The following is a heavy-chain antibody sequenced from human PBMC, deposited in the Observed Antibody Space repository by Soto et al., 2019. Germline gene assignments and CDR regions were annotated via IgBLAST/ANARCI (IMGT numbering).Heavy chain of an antibody. CDR1: GFTFSSYA. Sequence: EVQLLQSGGGLAQPGGSLRLSCAVSGFTFSSYAMIWVRQAPGKGLEWVSGISASGGTTYYADSVKGRFIISRDNSRNTLYVEMNSLRAEDTAIYYCAKGGRYRNPGYWGQGTLVTVSS. J-gene: IGHJ4*02. D-gene: IGHD1-26*01. CDR3: AKGGRYRNPGY. V-gene: IGHV3-23*01. CDR2: ISASGGTT.